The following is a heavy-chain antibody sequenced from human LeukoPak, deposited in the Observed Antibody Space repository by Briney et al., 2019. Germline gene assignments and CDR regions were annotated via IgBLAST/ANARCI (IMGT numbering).Heavy chain of an antibody. J-gene: IGHJ4*02. CDR2: IRYDGSNK. V-gene: IGHV3-30*02. D-gene: IGHD6-19*01. CDR1: GFTFSSYG. Sequence: GGSLRLSCAASGFTFSSYGMHWVRQAPGKGLEWVAFIRYDGSNKYYADSVKGRFTISRDNSKNTLYLQMNSLRAEDTAVYYCVRGSNDWYGMDYWGQGTLVTVSA. CDR3: VRGSNDWYGMDY.